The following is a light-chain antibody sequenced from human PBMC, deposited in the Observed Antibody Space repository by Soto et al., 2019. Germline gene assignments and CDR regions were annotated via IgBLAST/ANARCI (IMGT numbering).Light chain of an antibody. CDR3: QHYGSSRT. CDR2: GAS. J-gene: IGKJ1*01. Sequence: IMLSQSSGTLSLSPGERATLSCRASQSISSSYLAWYQQKPGQAPRLLIYGASNRATGIPDRFSGSGSGTDFTLTISRLEPEDFVVYYCQHYGSSRTFGQGTKVDIK. V-gene: IGKV3-20*01. CDR1: QSISSSY.